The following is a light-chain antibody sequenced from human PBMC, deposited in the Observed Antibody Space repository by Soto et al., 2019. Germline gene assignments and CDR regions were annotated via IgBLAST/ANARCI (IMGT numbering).Light chain of an antibody. CDR3: SSYATSSTLVL. V-gene: IGLV2-14*03. CDR2: DVS. Sequence: QSALTQPASVSGSPGQSITISCTGTSSDVGGSNHVSWYQHHPGKAPKLMIFDVSTRPSGVSNRFSGSKSGNTASLTISGLHAEDEADYYFSSYATSSTLVLFGGGTKLTVL. J-gene: IGLJ3*02. CDR1: SSDVGGSNH.